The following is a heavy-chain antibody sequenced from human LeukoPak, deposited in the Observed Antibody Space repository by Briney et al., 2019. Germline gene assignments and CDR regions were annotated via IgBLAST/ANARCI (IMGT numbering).Heavy chain of an antibody. CDR2: ISYDGSNT. V-gene: IGHV3-30-3*01. CDR3: ARDSPHPDDILTGSSLGYYGMDV. D-gene: IGHD3-9*01. J-gene: IGHJ6*02. Sequence: GGSLRLSCAASGFTFSSYAMHWVRQAPGKGLEWVAVISYDGSNTYYADSVKGRFTISRDNSKNTLYLQMNSLRAEDTAVYYCARDSPHPDDILTGSSLGYYGMDVWGQGTTVTVSS. CDR1: GFTFSSYA.